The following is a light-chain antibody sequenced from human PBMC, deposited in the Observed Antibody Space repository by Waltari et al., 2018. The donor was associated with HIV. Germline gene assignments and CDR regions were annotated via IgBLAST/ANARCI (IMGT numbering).Light chain of an antibody. V-gene: IGKV3-20*01. CDR2: GAS. Sequence: EIVLTQSPGTLSLSPGERATLSCRASQTVGSTYLAWYQQKPGQAPRLLIYGASNRATGIPDRFSGSGSGTDFTLTISRLEPEDFAVYYCQHYGASPTFGQGTKAEIK. CDR3: QHYGASPT. CDR1: QTVGSTY. J-gene: IGKJ1*01.